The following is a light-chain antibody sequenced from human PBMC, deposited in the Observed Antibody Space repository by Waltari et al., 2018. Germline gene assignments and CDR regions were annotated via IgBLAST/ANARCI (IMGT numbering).Light chain of an antibody. CDR1: QSFLYSSNNKNY. Sequence: DIVINQSPDSLAVSLGERATINCKSSQSFLYSSNNKNYLAWYQQKPGQPPKLLIDWASTRESGVPDRFSGSGSGTDFTLTISSLQAEDVAVYYCQQYYSTPLTFGGGTKVEIK. J-gene: IGKJ4*01. V-gene: IGKV4-1*01. CDR2: WAS. CDR3: QQYYSTPLT.